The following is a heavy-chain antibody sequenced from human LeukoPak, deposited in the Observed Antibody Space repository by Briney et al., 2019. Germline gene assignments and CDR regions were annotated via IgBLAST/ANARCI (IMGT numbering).Heavy chain of an antibody. CDR3: AELGITMIGGV. CDR2: ISSSGGST. J-gene: IGHJ6*04. D-gene: IGHD3-10*02. Sequence: GGSLRLSCAASGFTFSSYAMNWVRQAPGKGLEWVSGISSSGGSTYYADSVNGQFTISRDNSKNSLYLQMNSLRAEDTAVYYCAELGITMIGGVWGKGTTVTISS. V-gene: IGHV3-23*01. CDR1: GFTFSSYA.